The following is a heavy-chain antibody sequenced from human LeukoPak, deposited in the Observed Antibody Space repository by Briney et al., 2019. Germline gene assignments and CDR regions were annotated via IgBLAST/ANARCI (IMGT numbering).Heavy chain of an antibody. V-gene: IGHV3-21*01. CDR2: IRSTIGYI. CDR3: ARGSDSSDYFTDAFDV. Sequence: KTGGSLRLSCAASGFTFTTYTMNWVRQAPGKGLEWASSIRSTIGYIYYADSVKGRFTISRDNAKNSLYLQMNSLRAEDTAVYYCARGSDSSDYFTDAFDVWGQGIMVTVSS. CDR1: GFTFTTYT. D-gene: IGHD3-22*01. J-gene: IGHJ3*01.